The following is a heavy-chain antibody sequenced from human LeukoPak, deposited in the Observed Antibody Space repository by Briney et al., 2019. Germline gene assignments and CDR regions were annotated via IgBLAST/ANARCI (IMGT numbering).Heavy chain of an antibody. J-gene: IGHJ4*02. CDR3: ARDVQVRSARYYDFWSGHDY. Sequence: ASVKVSCKASGYTFTSYGISWVRQAPGQGLEWMGGIIPIFGTANYAQKFQGRVTITADESTSTAYMELRSLRSDDTAVYYCARDVQVRSARYYDFWSGHDYWGQGTLVTVSS. D-gene: IGHD3-3*01. CDR2: IIPIFGTA. V-gene: IGHV1-69*13. CDR1: GYTFTSYG.